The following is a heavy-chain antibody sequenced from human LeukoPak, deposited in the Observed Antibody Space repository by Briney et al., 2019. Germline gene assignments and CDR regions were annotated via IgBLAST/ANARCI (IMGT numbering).Heavy chain of an antibody. V-gene: IGHV3-30-3*01. CDR1: GFTFSSYA. CDR2: ILNDENNK. D-gene: IGHD2/OR15-2a*01. Sequence: GGSLRLSCAASGFTFSSYAMHWVRQAPGKGLEWVAVILNDENNKDYADSVKGRFTISRDNSKNTLYLQMNSLRTEDTAVYYCARDDGDDISIVNDSYLDSWGQGTLVTVSS. J-gene: IGHJ4*02. CDR3: ARDDGDDISIVNDSYLDS.